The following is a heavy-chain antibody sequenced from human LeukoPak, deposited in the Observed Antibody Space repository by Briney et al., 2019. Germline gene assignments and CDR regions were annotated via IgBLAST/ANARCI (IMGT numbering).Heavy chain of an antibody. Sequence: GESLKISCKGSGYSFTSYWIGWVRQMPGKGLAWMGIIYPGDSDTRYSPSFQGQVTISADKSISTAYLQWSSLKASDTAMYYCARPTSGYDPRSGFDYWGQGTLVTVSS. CDR1: GYSFTSYW. CDR3: ARPTSGYDPRSGFDY. J-gene: IGHJ4*02. V-gene: IGHV5-51*01. CDR2: IYPGDSDT. D-gene: IGHD5-12*01.